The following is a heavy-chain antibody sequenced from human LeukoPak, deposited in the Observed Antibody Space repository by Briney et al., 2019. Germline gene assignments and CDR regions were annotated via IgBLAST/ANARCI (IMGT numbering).Heavy chain of an antibody. CDR2: ISSSSSYI. J-gene: IGHJ4*02. CDR3: ARDAGVLRFLEWLNSFDY. Sequence: GGSLRLSCAASGFTFSSYSMNWVRQAPGKGLEWVSYISSSSSYIYYADSVKGRFTISRDNAKNSLYLQMNSLRAEDTAVYYCARDAGVLRFLEWLNSFDYWGQGTLVTVSS. V-gene: IGHV3-21*05. D-gene: IGHD3-3*01. CDR1: GFTFSSYS.